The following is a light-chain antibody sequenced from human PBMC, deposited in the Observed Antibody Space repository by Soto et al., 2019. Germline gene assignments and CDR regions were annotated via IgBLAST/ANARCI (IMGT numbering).Light chain of an antibody. CDR1: SSDVGGHNY. Sequence: QSALTQPASVSGSPGQSVTIYCTGMSSDVGGHNYVSWYQHHPGKAPKLMIYEVSNRPSGVSDRFSGSKSGNTASLTISGLQAEDEADYYCQSYDSSFVLFGGGTKLTVL. CDR2: EVS. J-gene: IGLJ2*01. CDR3: QSYDSSFVL. V-gene: IGLV2-14*01.